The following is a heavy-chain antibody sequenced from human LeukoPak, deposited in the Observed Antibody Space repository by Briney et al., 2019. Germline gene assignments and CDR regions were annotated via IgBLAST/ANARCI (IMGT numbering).Heavy chain of an antibody. V-gene: IGHV3-23*01. CDR1: GFTFSGDW. CDR2: ISGSGGST. J-gene: IGHJ4*02. D-gene: IGHD2-2*01. Sequence: GGSLRLSCAASGFTFSGDWMSWVRQAPGKGLEWVSGISGSGGSTYYADSVKGRFTISRDNSKNTLYLQMNSLRAEDTAEYYCAKDPRDCSSTSCYPRFDYWGRGTLVTVSS. CDR3: AKDPRDCSSTSCYPRFDY.